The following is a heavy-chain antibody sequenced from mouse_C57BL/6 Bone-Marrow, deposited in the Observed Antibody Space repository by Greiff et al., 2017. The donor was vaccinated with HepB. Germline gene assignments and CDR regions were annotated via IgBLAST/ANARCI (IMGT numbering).Heavy chain of an antibody. D-gene: IGHD1-1*01. CDR1: GYTFTSYW. V-gene: IGHV1-53*01. CDR3: ARGPTVGATRYYFDY. Sequence: QVQLQQPGTELVKPGASVKLSCKASGYTFTSYWMHWVKQRPGQGLEWIGNINPSNGGTNYNEKFKSKATLTVDKSSSTAYMQLSSLTSEDSAVYYCARGPTVGATRYYFDYWGQGTTLTVSS. CDR2: INPSNGGT. J-gene: IGHJ2*01.